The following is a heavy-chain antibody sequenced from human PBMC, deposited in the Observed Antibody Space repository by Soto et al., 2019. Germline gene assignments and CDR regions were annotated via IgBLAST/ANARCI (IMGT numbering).Heavy chain of an antibody. Sequence: PSETLSLTCNVSGGAISVRSNYWCWIRQPPGRGLEYIGSIYSGGSTYYNPSLKSRVTLSVDTSQNQFSLRLTSVTAADTAVYYCAAAPRYWGQGTLVTVSS. D-gene: IGHD2-15*01. CDR2: IYSGGST. J-gene: IGHJ4*02. CDR3: AAAPRY. CDR1: GGAISVRSNY. V-gene: IGHV4-39*07.